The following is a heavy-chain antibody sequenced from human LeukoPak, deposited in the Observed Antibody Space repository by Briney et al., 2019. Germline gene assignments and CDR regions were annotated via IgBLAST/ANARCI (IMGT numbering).Heavy chain of an antibody. CDR2: INPNSGDT. V-gene: IGHV1-2*06. J-gene: IGHJ5*02. CDR1: GYTFTAYY. D-gene: IGHD1-26*01. CDR3: AKLGIGSTTRAWFDP. Sequence: ASVKVSCKASGYTFTAYYIHWVRQDPGQGLEWMGRINPNSGDTNYAQKFQGSVTLTRDTSINTAYMELSRLRSDDTAVYYCAKLGIGSTTRAWFDPWGQGTLVTVSS.